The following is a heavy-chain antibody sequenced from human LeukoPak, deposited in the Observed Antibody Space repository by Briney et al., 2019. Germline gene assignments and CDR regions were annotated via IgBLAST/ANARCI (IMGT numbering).Heavy chain of an antibody. CDR2: IYHSGST. J-gene: IGHJ5*02. V-gene: IGHV4-38-2*02. CDR1: GYSISSGYY. CDR3: ARQGTTPWFDP. D-gene: IGHD1-1*01. Sequence: PSEXLSLTCTVSGYSISSGYYWGWIRQPPGKGLEWIGSIYHSGSTYYNPSLKRRVTISVDTSKNHFSLKLSSVTAADTAVYYCARQGTTPWFDPWGQGTLVTVSS.